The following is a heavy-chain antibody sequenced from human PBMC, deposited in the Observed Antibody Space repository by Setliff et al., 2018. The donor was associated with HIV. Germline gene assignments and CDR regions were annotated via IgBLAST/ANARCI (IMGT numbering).Heavy chain of an antibody. Sequence: ASVKVSCKASGYTFTGYYMHWVRQAPGQGLEWMGWINPNNGGTTYAQKFQGRVTMTRDTSISTAYMELRSPRSDDTAVYYCARGTTPLGWFDPWGQGTLVTVSS. CDR1: GYTFTGYY. J-gene: IGHJ5*02. D-gene: IGHD2-2*01. CDR2: INPNNGGT. CDR3: ARGTTPLGWFDP. V-gene: IGHV1-2*02.